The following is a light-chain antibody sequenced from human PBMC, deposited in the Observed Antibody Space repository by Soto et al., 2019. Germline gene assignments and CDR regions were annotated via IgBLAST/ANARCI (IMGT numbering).Light chain of an antibody. Sequence: QSVLTQPPSVSGAPGQRVTISCTGSSSNIGAGYDVHWYQQLPGTAPKLLIYGNSNRPSGVPDRFSGSKSATSASLAITGLQAEDEADYYCQSYDSSLSGSVVFGGGTTLTVL. V-gene: IGLV1-40*01. CDR3: QSYDSSLSGSVV. J-gene: IGLJ2*01. CDR2: GNS. CDR1: SSNIGAGYD.